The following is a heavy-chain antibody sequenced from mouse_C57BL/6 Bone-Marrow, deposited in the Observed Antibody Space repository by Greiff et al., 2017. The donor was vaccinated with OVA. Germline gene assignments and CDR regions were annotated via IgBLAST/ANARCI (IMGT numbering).Heavy chain of an antibody. V-gene: IGHV1-64*01. D-gene: IGHD1-1*01. CDR3: SRPLYYGSARDY. CDR1: GYTFTSYW. CDR2: IHPNSGST. J-gene: IGHJ4*01. Sequence: VKLQQPGAELVKPGASVKLSCKASGYTFTSYWMHWVKQRPGQGLEWIGMIHPNSGSTNYNEKFKSKATLTVDKSSSTAYMQLSSLTSEDSAVYYCSRPLYYGSARDYWGQGTSVTVSS.